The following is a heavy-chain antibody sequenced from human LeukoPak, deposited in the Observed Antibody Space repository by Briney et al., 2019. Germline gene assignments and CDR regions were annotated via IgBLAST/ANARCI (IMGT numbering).Heavy chain of an antibody. CDR3: ARVSPYASDFDY. CDR1: GGSISSSSYY. V-gene: IGHV4-39*07. Sequence: SETLSLTCTVSGGSISSSSYYWGWIRQPPGKGLEWIGSIYYSGSTYYNPSLKSRVTISVDTSKNQFSLKLSSVTAADTAVYYCARVSPYASDFDYWGQGTLVTVSS. CDR2: IYYSGST. J-gene: IGHJ4*02.